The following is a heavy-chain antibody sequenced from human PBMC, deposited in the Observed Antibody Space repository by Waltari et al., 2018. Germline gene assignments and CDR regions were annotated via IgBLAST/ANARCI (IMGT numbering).Heavy chain of an antibody. D-gene: IGHD2-15*01. CDR1: GYTFTDYY. J-gene: IGHJ4*02. CDR2: VDPEDGET. Sequence: EVQLVQSGAEVKKPGATVKISCKASGYTFTDYYMPWVQQAPGKGLEWMGRVDPEDGETIYAEKFQGRVTITADTSTDTAYMELSSLRSEDTAVYYCATVFCSGGSCYSNYFDYWGQGTLVTVSS. V-gene: IGHV1-69-2*01. CDR3: ATVFCSGGSCYSNYFDY.